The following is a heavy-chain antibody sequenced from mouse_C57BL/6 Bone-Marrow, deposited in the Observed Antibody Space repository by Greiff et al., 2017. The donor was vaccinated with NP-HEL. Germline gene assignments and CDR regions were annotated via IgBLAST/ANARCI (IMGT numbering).Heavy chain of an antibody. V-gene: IGHV1-26*01. J-gene: IGHJ3*01. CDR1: GYTFTDYY. CDR2: INPNNGGT. D-gene: IGHD2-5*01. Sequence: EVQLQQSGPELVKPGASVKISCKASGYTFTDYYMNWVKQSHGKSLEWIGDINPNNGGTSYNQKFKGKATLTVDKSSSTAYMELRSLTSEDSAVYYCARRPYSNPAWFAYWGQGTLVTVSA. CDR3: ARRPYSNPAWFAY.